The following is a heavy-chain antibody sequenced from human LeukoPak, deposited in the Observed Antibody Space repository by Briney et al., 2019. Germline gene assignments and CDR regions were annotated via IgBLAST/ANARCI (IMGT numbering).Heavy chain of an antibody. Sequence: GESLKISCKGSGYSFTNYWIGWVRQMPGKGLEWIGIIYPGDSDTRYTPSFQGRVTISADRSISSAYLQWSSLKASDTAIYYCARPKSSSWSGFDYWGQGTLVTVSS. CDR3: ARPKSSSWSGFDY. CDR1: GYSFTNYW. CDR2: IYPGDSDT. V-gene: IGHV5-51*01. D-gene: IGHD6-13*01. J-gene: IGHJ4*02.